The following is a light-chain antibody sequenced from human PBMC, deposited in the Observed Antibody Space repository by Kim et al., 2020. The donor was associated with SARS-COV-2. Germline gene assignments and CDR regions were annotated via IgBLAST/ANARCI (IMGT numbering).Light chain of an antibody. J-gene: IGKJ2*01. CDR2: DAS. V-gene: IGKV3-20*01. CDR1: QTVSSDY. Sequence: EIVLTQSPGTLSLSPGERATLSCRASQTVSSDYLGWYQQKPGQAPRLLIYDASTRAAGVPDRFSGSGSGTDFTLTISRLESEDFAVYYCQQYGTPPYTFGQGT. CDR3: QQYGTPPYT.